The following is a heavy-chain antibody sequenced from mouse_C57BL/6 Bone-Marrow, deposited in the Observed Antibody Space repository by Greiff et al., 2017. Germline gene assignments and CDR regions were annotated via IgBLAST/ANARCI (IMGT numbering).Heavy chain of an antibody. CDR1: GYTFTSYW. Sequence: QVQLQQPGAELVRPGSSVKLSCKASGYTFTSYWMDWVKQRPGQGLEWIGNIYPYDSETHYNQKFKDKATLTVDKSSSTAYMQLSSLTSEYTAVYYEARLSYFGDWGKGATLTV. CDR3: ARLSYFGD. CDR2: IYPYDSET. J-gene: IGHJ2*01. V-gene: IGHV1-61*01.